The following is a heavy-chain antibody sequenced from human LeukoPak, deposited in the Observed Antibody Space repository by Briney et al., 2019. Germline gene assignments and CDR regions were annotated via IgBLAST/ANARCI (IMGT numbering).Heavy chain of an antibody. CDR3: ARVKDPGGYYYYYYMDI. J-gene: IGHJ6*03. Sequence: SETLSLTCTVSGDSFSDFSYYWGWIRQPPGKGLEWIGSIHYTGSTYYNPSLKSRVTISVDTSKNQFSLKLSSVTAADTAVYYCARVKDPGGYYYYYYMDIWGKGNTVTVSS. CDR2: IHYTGST. V-gene: IGHV4-39*07. CDR1: GDSFSDFSYY. D-gene: IGHD3-16*01.